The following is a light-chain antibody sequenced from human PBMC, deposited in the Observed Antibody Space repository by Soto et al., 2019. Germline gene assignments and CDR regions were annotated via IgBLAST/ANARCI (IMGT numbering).Light chain of an antibody. J-gene: IGKJ5*01. CDR3: QLYGVSSPRIT. CDR2: GAT. CDR1: QTVSASY. Sequence: EIVLTQSPGTLSLSPGEKATLSCRASQTVSASYLAWYQQKPGQAPRLLIYGATNRIIGMPDRFSGSVSGTDFTLTISRLEPEDFAVYYCQLYGVSSPRITFGQGTRLEIK. V-gene: IGKV3-20*01.